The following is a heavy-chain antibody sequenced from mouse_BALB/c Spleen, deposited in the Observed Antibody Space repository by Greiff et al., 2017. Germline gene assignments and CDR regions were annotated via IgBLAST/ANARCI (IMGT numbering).Heavy chain of an antibody. CDR3: ARDGYRYYFDY. J-gene: IGHJ2*01. CDR1: GFTFSSFG. V-gene: IGHV5-17*02. Sequence: VQLVESGGGLVQPGGSRKLSCAASGFTFSSFGMHWVRQAPEKGLEWVAYISSGSSTIYYADTVKGRFTISRDNPKNTLFLQMTSLRSEDTAMYYCARDGYRYYFDYWGQGTTLTVSS. CDR2: ISSGSSTI. D-gene: IGHD1-2*01.